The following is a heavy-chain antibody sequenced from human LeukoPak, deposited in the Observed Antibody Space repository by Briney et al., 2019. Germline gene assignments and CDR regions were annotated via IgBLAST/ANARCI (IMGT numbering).Heavy chain of an antibody. V-gene: IGHV4-59*01. J-gene: IGHJ6*01. CDR1: GGSITSYY. CDR2: IYYSGST. CDR3: AGGPHLLSSEYGMDV. Sequence: SQTLSLTCPVSGGSITSYYLSSIRQTPGKGLEWIGYIYYSGSTHYNPSLKNRVTISVDTTKNHFSLNLSSVTAAVTAVYYCAGGPHLLSSEYGMDVWGQGTTVTVSS.